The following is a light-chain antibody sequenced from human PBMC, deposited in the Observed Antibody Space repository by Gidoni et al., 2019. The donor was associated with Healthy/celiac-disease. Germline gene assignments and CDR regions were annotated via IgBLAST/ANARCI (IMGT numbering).Light chain of an antibody. CDR3: QQYGSSPWT. J-gene: IGKJ1*01. CDR2: GAS. CDR1: QSVSSSY. Sequence: IAIRHSPGTLSLSPGERATLSCRASQSVSSSYLAWYQQKPGQAPRPLIYGASSRATGIPDRFSGSGSGTDFTLTISRLEPEDFAVYYCQQYGSSPWTFGQGTKVEIK. V-gene: IGKV3-20*01.